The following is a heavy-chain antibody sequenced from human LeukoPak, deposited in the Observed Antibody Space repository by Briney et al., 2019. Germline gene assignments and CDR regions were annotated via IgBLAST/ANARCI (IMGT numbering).Heavy chain of an antibody. J-gene: IGHJ4*02. D-gene: IGHD3-16*02. CDR2: IYYSGST. CDR1: GGSISSYY. CDR3: ARSPANYDYVWGSYRRPYYFDY. V-gene: IGHV4-59*01. Sequence: SETLSLTCTASGGSISSYYWSWIRQPPGKGLEWIGYIYYSGSTNYNPSLKSRVTISVDTSKNQFSLKLSSVTAADTAVYYCARSPANYDYVWGSYRRPYYFDYWGQGTLVTVSS.